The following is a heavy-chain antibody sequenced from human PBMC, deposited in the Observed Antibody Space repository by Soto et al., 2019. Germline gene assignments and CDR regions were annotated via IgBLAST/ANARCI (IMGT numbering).Heavy chain of an antibody. D-gene: IGHD4-17*01. Sequence: QMQLVESGGGVVQPGTSLRLSCAASRFTCSNYAMHCVRQAPGKGLAWVTIIWYDGSDKNYGDSVKGRFTISRDNSKNTLYLQMTSLRVEDTAVYYCARDSGGDYHNYYMDVWGKGTTVTVSS. CDR3: ARDSGGDYHNYYMDV. J-gene: IGHJ6*03. CDR2: IWYDGSDK. CDR1: RFTCSNYA. V-gene: IGHV3-33*01.